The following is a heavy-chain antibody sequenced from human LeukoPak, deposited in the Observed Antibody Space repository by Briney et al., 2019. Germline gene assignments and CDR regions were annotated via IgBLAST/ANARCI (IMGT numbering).Heavy chain of an antibody. D-gene: IGHD5-24*01. J-gene: IGHJ4*02. CDR2: INSDGSST. Sequence: GGSLRLSCAASGFTFSSYSMNWVRQAPGKGLVWVSRINSDGSSTSYADSVKGRFTISRDNAKNSLYLQMNSLRAEDTAVYYCATYGSVEMATITNYWGQGTLVTVSS. V-gene: IGHV3-74*01. CDR3: ATYGSVEMATITNY. CDR1: GFTFSSYS.